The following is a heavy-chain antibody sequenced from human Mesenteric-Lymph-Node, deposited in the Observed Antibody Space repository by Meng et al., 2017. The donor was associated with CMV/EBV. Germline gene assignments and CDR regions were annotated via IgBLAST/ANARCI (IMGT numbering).Heavy chain of an antibody. CDR3: EAIAAAGTRAFDI. V-gene: IGHV3-30-3*01. CDR1: GFTFSSYA. J-gene: IGHJ3*02. Sequence: GESLKISCADSGFTFSSYAMHWVRQAPGKGLDWVAVISYDGSNDYYADSVKGRFTISRDNSKNTLYVQVNSLRVEDTAVYYCEAIAAAGTRAFDIWGQGTMVTVSS. CDR2: ISYDGSND. D-gene: IGHD6-13*01.